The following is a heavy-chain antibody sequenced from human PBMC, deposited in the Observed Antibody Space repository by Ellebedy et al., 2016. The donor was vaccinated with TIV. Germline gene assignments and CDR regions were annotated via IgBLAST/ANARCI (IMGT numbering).Heavy chain of an antibody. J-gene: IGHJ4*02. V-gene: IGHV3-7*01. Sequence: GESLKISCAASGFTFSNYWMTWVRQAPGKGLEWVANIKQDGSDKYSIDSVKGRFSISRDNAKNSMYLQMNSLRDEDTAVYYCARDQWLGRAYYFDSWGQGTLVTVSS. CDR2: IKQDGSDK. D-gene: IGHD6-19*01. CDR3: ARDQWLGRAYYFDS. CDR1: GFTFSNYW.